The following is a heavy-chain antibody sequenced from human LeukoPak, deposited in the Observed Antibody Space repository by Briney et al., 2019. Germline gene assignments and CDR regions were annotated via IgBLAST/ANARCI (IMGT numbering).Heavy chain of an antibody. V-gene: IGHV3-74*01. D-gene: IGHD3-22*01. CDR1: GFTFRGNW. CDR2: INGDGSTT. Sequence: QLGGSPRLSCAASGFTFRGNWMHSVRQAPGKRLVWVSRINGDGSTTSYADSVKGGFTISRDNAKNTLYLQMNSLRAEDTAVYYCATGNYYDSRGYYTFGHWGQGTLVTVSS. J-gene: IGHJ1*01. CDR3: ATGNYYDSRGYYTFGH.